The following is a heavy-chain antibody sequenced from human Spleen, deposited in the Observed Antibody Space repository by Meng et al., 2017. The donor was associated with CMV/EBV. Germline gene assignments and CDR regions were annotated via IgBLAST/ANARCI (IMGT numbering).Heavy chain of an antibody. CDR1: YSFTGYF. CDR3: ARVGSLYCTSTSCYDY. D-gene: IGHD2-2*01. Sequence: YSFTGYFIHWVRQAPGQGLEWMGWINPNSGGTNYAQKFQGRVTMTRDTSISTVYMELSRLIPDDTAVFYCARVGSLYCTSTSCYDYWGQGTLVTVSS. V-gene: IGHV1-2*02. J-gene: IGHJ4*02. CDR2: INPNSGGT.